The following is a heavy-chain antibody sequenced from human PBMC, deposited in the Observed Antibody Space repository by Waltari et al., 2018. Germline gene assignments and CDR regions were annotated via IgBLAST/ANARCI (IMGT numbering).Heavy chain of an antibody. J-gene: IGHJ4*02. CDR2: IIPIFGTA. V-gene: IGHV1-69*05. D-gene: IGHD1-26*01. CDR3: AKAYRGSPGEVDY. CDR1: GGPFSSYA. Sequence: QVQLVQSGAEVKKPGSSVKVSCKASGGPFSSYAISWVRQAPGQGLEWMGGIIPIFGTANYAQKFQGRVTITTDESTSTAYMELSSLRSEDTAVYYCAKAYRGSPGEVDYWGQGTLVTVSS.